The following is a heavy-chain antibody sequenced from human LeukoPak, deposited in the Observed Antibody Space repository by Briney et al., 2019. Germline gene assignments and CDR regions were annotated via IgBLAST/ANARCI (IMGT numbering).Heavy chain of an antibody. CDR1: GFTFSSYA. Sequence: GGSLRLSCAASGFTFSSYAMSWVRQAPGKGLEWVSAISGSGGSTYYADSVKGRFTISRDNSKNTLYLQMNSLRAEDTAVYYCAKDLLRSIVGAPDAFDIWGQGTMVTVSS. J-gene: IGHJ3*02. V-gene: IGHV3-23*01. CDR3: AKDLLRSIVGAPDAFDI. CDR2: ISGSGGST. D-gene: IGHD1-26*01.